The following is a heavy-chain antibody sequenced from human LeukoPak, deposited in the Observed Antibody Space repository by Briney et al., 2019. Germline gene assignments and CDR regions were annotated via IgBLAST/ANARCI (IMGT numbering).Heavy chain of an antibody. CDR3: ASYTEYYFDY. CDR1: GGSISSYY. J-gene: IGHJ4*02. V-gene: IGHV4-59*08. Sequence: SETLSLTCTVSGGSISSYYWSWIRQPPGKGLEWIGYIYYSGSTNYNPSLKSRVTISVDTSKNQFSLKLSSVTAADTAVYYCASYTEYYFDYWGQGTLVTVSS. CDR2: IYYSGST. D-gene: IGHD4-11*01.